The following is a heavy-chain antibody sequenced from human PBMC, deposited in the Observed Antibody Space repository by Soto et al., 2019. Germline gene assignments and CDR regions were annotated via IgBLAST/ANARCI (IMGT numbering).Heavy chain of an antibody. Sequence: SETLSLTCTVSGGSISSGDYYWSWIRQPPGKGLEWIGYIYYSGSTYYNPSLKSRVTISVDTSKNQFSLKLSSVTAADTAVYYCARALGSGTLDPYYYYYGMDVWGQGTTVTVSS. CDR1: GGSISSGDYY. V-gene: IGHV4-30-4*01. D-gene: IGHD3-10*01. CDR2: IYYSGST. CDR3: ARALGSGTLDPYYYYYGMDV. J-gene: IGHJ6*02.